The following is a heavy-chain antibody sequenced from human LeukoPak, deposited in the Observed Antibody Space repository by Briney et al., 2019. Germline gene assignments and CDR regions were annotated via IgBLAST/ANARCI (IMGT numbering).Heavy chain of an antibody. Sequence: GGSLRLSCAASGFSVSSNYMSWVRQAPGKGLEWVSVIYSGGSTYYADSVKGRFTISRDNSKNTLYLQMNSLRAEDTAVYYCAKDLYGDYDFDCWGQGTLVTVSS. CDR3: AKDLYGDYDFDC. CDR2: IYSGGST. J-gene: IGHJ4*02. CDR1: GFSVSSNY. D-gene: IGHD4-17*01. V-gene: IGHV3-53*01.